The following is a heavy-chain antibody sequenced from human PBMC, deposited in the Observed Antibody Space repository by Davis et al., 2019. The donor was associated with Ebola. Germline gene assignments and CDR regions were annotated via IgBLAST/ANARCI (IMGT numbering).Heavy chain of an antibody. CDR3: ARDRLVRGVLDY. J-gene: IGHJ4*02. CDR1: GFTFSSYA. D-gene: IGHD3-10*01. CDR2: ISGSGGST. Sequence: GESLKISCAASGFTFSSYAMTWVRQAPGKGLEWLSAISGSGGSTYYADSVKGRFTISRDNSKNTLYLQMNSLRAEDTAVYYCARDRLVRGVLDYWGQGTLVTVSS. V-gene: IGHV3-23*01.